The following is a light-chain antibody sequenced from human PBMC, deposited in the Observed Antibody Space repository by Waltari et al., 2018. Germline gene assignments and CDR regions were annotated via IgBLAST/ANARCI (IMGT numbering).Light chain of an antibody. CDR1: QSISTW. CDR2: AAS. V-gene: IGKV1-5*01. Sequence: DIQMTQSPSTLSASVGDRVITTCRASQSISTWLAWYQQNPGKAPKLLIFAASSLQTGVPSRFSGSGSGTEFTLTINSLQPDDFATYYCQHYNAYRTFGQGTKVEIK. CDR3: QHYNAYRT. J-gene: IGKJ1*01.